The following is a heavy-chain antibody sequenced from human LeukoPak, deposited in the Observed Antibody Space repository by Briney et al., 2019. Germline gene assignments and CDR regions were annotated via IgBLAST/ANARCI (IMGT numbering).Heavy chain of an antibody. CDR1: GGSISSSSNC. J-gene: IGHJ1*01. D-gene: IGHD6-19*01. Sequence: PSDTLSLTCTVSGGSISSSSNCWGWIRQPPGKGLEWIARVNYGGTTYYNPSLKSRVTISVDTSKSQFSLKLNSVTDADTAVYYCARVQWLAHAEYFQHWGQGTLVTVSS. CDR3: ARVQWLAHAEYFQH. CDR2: VNYGGTT. V-gene: IGHV4-39*07.